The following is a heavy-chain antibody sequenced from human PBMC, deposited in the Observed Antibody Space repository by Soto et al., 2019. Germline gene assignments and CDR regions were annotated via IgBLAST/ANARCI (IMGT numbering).Heavy chain of an antibody. D-gene: IGHD1-1*01. CDR2: TSYGSFI. J-gene: IGHJ4*02. CDR1: GCSIFDNNYY. CDR3: GRHRRETGTYAQPLDY. Sequence: PXETLSLTCTVSGCSIFDNNYYWAWIRQPPGRGLEWIGSTSYGSFIYHNPSLKSRVTISIDTSKSHLSLKLTSVTATDTAVYYCGRHRRETGTYAQPLDYWGQGSLVTVSS. V-gene: IGHV4-39*01.